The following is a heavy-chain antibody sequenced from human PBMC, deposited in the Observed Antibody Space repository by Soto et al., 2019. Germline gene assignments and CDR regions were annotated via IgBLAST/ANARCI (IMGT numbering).Heavy chain of an antibody. Sequence: GGSLRLSGATSRFPFSSAWMSWGRQAPGKGLGWVGRIKSKTQGGTTDYAAAVKGRFTISRDDSKTTLYLQMNSLKTEDTAMYYCTPSSNTSLYNFYYGMDLWGQGTTVTVSS. CDR3: TPSSNTSLYNFYYGMDL. V-gene: IGHV3-15*01. CDR2: IKSKTQGGTT. D-gene: IGHD2-2*01. J-gene: IGHJ6*02. CDR1: RFPFSSAW.